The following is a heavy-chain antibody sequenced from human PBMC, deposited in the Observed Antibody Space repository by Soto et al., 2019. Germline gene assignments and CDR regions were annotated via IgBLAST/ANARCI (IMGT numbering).Heavy chain of an antibody. CDR3: ARPSLSPSYYCYGMDV. V-gene: IGHV4-39*01. D-gene: IGHD3-16*02. CDR1: GGSISSSSYY. J-gene: IGHJ6*02. CDR2: IYYSGST. Sequence: TLSLTCTVSGGSISSSSYYWGWIRQPPGKGLEWIGSIYYSGSTYYNPSLKSRVTISVDTSKNQFSLKLSSVTAADTAVYYCARPSLSPSYYCYGMDVWGQGTMVTVSS.